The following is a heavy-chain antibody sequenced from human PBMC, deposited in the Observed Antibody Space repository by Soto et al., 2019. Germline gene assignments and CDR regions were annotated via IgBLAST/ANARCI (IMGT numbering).Heavy chain of an antibody. D-gene: IGHD1-1*01. J-gene: IGHJ4*02. CDR2: IIPIFGTA. CDR1: GGTFSSYA. CDR3: ARDGTSGSESIFDY. Sequence: ASVKVSCKASGGTFSSYAISWVRQAPGQGLEWMGGIIPIFGTANYAQKFQSRVTITADESTSTAYMELSSLRSEDTAVYYCARDGTSGSESIFDYWGQGTLVTVSS. V-gene: IGHV1-69*13.